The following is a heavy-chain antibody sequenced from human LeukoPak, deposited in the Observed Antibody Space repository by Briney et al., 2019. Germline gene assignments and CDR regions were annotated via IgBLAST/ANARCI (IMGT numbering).Heavy chain of an antibody. CDR2: IYYSGST. V-gene: IGHV4-31*03. D-gene: IGHD3-3*01. CDR1: GGSISSGGYY. Sequence: SETLSLTCTVSGGSISSGGYYWSWIRQHPGKGLEWIGYIYYSGSTYYNPSLKSRVTISVDTSKNQFSLKLSSVTAADTAVYYCARDSSGLYDYWGQGTLVTVSS. J-gene: IGHJ4*02. CDR3: ARDSSGLYDY.